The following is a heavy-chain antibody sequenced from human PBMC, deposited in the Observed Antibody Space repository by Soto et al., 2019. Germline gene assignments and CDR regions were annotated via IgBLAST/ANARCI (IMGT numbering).Heavy chain of an antibody. V-gene: IGHV1-18*01. CDR2: ISAYNGKT. J-gene: IGHJ4*02. Sequence: QVQLVQSGAEVKKPGASVKVSCKTSGYPFTSYGINWVRQAPGQGPEWMGWISAYNGKTSYTQKFQGRVTMTTATSTSTAYMELRSPGSDDTAVYYCARDRLIAVTGRLHYWGQGTLVTVSS. CDR1: GYPFTSYG. D-gene: IGHD6-19*01. CDR3: ARDRLIAVTGRLHY.